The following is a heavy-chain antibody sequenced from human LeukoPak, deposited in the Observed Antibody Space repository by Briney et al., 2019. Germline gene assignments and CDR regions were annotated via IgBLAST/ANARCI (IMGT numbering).Heavy chain of an antibody. CDR1: GGTFSSYA. CDR3: ARDAEENYDILTGYYG. Sequence: VASVKVSCKASGGTFSSYAISWVRQAPGQGLEWMGRIIPILGIANYAQKFQGRVTITADKSTSTAYMELSSLRSEDTAVYYCARDAEENYDILTGYYGWGRGTLVTVSS. D-gene: IGHD3-9*01. V-gene: IGHV1-69*04. CDR2: IIPILGIA. J-gene: IGHJ4*02.